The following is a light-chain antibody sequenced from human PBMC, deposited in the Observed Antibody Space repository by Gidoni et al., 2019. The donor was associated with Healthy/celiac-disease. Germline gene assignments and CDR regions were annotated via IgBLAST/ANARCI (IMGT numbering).Light chain of an antibody. J-gene: IGKJ2*03. CDR3: QQYDSSPYS. V-gene: IGKV3-20*01. CDR2: GAS. CDR1: LSVSSSY. Sequence: IVLSQSPGTLSLSPGERATLSCRASLSVSSSYLAWYQQKPGQAPRLLIYGASSRDTGIPDRFSGSGSGTDFTLTISRLEPEDFAVYYCQQYDSSPYSFGQGTKLEIK.